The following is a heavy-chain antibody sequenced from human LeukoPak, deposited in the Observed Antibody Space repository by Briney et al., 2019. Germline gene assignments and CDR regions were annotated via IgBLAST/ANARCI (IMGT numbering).Heavy chain of an antibody. CDR1: GGSISSYY. CDR2: IYTSGST. CDR3: ARTEKYYDFWSGYYRTSDYYYYMDV. V-gene: IGHV4-4*09. D-gene: IGHD3-3*01. J-gene: IGHJ6*03. Sequence: SGTLSLTCTVSGGSISSYYWSWIRRPPGKGLEWIGYIYTSGSTNYNPSLKSRVTISVDTSKNQFSLKLSSVTAADTAVYYCARTEKYYDFWSGYYRTSDYYYYMDVWGKGTTVTVSS.